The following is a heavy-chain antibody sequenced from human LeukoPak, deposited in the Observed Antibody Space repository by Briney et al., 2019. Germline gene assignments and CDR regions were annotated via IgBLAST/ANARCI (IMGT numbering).Heavy chain of an antibody. Sequence: GGSLRLSCAASGFTFSSYWTHWVRQGPGKGLVWVSRINSDGSSTSYADYVKGRFTISRDNAKNTLYLQMNSLRAEDTAVYYCARGRSYGNFGYWGQGTLVTVSS. CDR1: GFTFSSYW. CDR3: ARGRSYGNFGY. CDR2: INSDGSST. J-gene: IGHJ4*02. V-gene: IGHV3-74*01. D-gene: IGHD5-18*01.